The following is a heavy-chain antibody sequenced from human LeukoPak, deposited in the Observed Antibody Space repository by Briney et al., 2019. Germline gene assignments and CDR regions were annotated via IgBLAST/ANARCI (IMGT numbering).Heavy chain of an antibody. J-gene: IGHJ4*02. Sequence: ASVKVSCKASGYTFTSYGISWVRQAPGQGLEWMGWISAYNGNTNYAQKLQGRATMTTDTSTSTAYMELRSLRSDDTAVYYCARDRQWLVLVPPEFDYWGQGTLVTVSS. CDR3: ARDRQWLVLVPPEFDY. CDR1: GYTFTSYG. V-gene: IGHV1-18*01. CDR2: ISAYNGNT. D-gene: IGHD6-19*01.